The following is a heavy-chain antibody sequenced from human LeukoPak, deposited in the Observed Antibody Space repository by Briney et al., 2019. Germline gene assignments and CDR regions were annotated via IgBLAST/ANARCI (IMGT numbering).Heavy chain of an antibody. CDR1: GFTFSSYA. CDR2: ISYDGSNK. V-gene: IGHV3-30-3*02. Sequence: GRSLRLSCAASGFTFSSYAMHWVRQAPGKGLEWVAVISYDGSNKYYADSVKGRFTISRDNSKNTLYLQMNSLRAEDTAVYYCAKFSSDTNYYYGMDVWGPGTTVTVYS. D-gene: IGHD6-6*01. J-gene: IGHJ6*02. CDR3: AKFSSDTNYYYGMDV.